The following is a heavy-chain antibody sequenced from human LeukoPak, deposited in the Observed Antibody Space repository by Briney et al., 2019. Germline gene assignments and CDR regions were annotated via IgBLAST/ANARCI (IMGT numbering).Heavy chain of an antibody. D-gene: IGHD3-10*01. CDR1: GFTFSSYA. V-gene: IGHV3-23*01. Sequence: GGSLRLSCAASGFTFSSYAMSWVRQAPGKGLEWVSAISGSGGSTCYADSVKGRFTISRDNSKNTLYLQMNSLRAEDTAVYYCAKGRLYYYGSGSYLDYWGQGTLVTVSS. CDR3: AKGRLYYYGSGSYLDY. J-gene: IGHJ4*02. CDR2: ISGSGGST.